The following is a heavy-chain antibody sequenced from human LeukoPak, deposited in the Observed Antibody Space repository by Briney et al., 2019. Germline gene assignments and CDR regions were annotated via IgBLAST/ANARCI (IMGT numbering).Heavy chain of an antibody. J-gene: IGHJ4*02. CDR3: ANGPYHYDTTDTLDNIPFDY. D-gene: IGHD3-22*01. V-gene: IGHV3-23*01. CDR1: GFTFSSYA. CDR2: ISGSGGST. Sequence: PGGSLRLSCAASGFTFSSYAMSWVRQAPGMGLEWVSAISGSGGSTYYADSVKGRFTVSRDNSKNTLYLQMNSLRAEDTAVYYCANGPYHYDTTDTLDNIPFDYWGQGTLVTVSS.